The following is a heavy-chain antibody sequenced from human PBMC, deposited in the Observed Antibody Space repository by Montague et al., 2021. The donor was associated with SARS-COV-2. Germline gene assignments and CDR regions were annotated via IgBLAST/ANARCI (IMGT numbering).Heavy chain of an antibody. D-gene: IGHD6-19*01. CDR2: LYYSGTT. J-gene: IGHJ4*02. CDR1: GGSISSSNYY. Sequence: SETLSLTCTVSGGSISSSNYYWSWIRQPPGKGLEWIGSLYYSGTTYYNPSLQSRVTISVDTSKTQFSLKLSSVTAADTAVYYCARETYTCGWFQQLDYWGRGTLVTVSS. CDR3: ARETYTCGWFQQLDY. V-gene: IGHV4-39*01.